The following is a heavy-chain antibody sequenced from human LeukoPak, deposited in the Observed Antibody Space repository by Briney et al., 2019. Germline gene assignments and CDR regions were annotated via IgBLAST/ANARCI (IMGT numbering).Heavy chain of an antibody. Sequence: PSETLSLTCTVSGYSISSCYYWCWIRQPPGKGLECSGSNYHSGSTYYNPSLKSRATISVDTSKNQCSLKLSSVTAADTAVYYCARDDKGGGFGVVTLSWFDPWGQGSLVTVSS. CDR3: ARDDKGGGFGVVTLSWFDP. CDR2: NYHSGST. D-gene: IGHD3-3*01. V-gene: IGHV4-38-2*02. J-gene: IGHJ5*02. CDR1: GYSISSCYY.